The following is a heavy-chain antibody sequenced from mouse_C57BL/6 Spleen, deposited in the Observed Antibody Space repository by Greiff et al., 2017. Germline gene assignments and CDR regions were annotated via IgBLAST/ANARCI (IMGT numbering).Heavy chain of an antibody. CDR2: IHPNSGST. J-gene: IGHJ1*03. CDR1: GYTFTSYW. D-gene: IGHD1-1*01. V-gene: IGHV1-64*01. CDR3: AGITTVARAYFDV. Sequence: QVQLQQPGAELVKPGASVKLSCKASGYTFTSYWMHWVKQRPGQGLEWIGMIHPNSGSTNYNEKFKSKATLTVDKSSSTAYMQLSSLTSEDSAVYYCAGITTVARAYFDVWGTGTTVTVSS.